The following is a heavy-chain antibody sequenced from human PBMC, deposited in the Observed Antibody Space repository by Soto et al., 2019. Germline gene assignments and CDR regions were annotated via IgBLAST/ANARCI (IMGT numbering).Heavy chain of an antibody. J-gene: IGHJ6*02. CDR3: AKGGGLRNQLLYGYYFHGMDV. CDR2: TSGSGGSA. Sequence: EVQLLQSGGGLVQPGMSLRISCVASGFSFSSYAMSWVRQAPGKGLEWVSSTSGSGGSAYYADSVTGRFTIARDNSKNTLHLEVSSLRAEDTAVYYCAKGGGLRNQLLYGYYFHGMDVWGQGTTVTVSS. V-gene: IGHV3-23*01. CDR1: GFSFSSYA. D-gene: IGHD3-10*01.